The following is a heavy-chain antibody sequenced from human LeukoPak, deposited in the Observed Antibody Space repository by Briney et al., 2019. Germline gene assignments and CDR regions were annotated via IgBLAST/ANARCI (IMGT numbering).Heavy chain of an antibody. Sequence: SETLSLTCTVSGGSFRSNNFYWAWVRRPPGKGLEWIGSIYYSGNTYSNPSLKSRVTISEDTFKNQFSLKLKSVTAADTPVYYCVRGIDVMDRGLIFDHWGQGALVAVSS. D-gene: IGHD3-10*01. CDR1: GGSFRSNNFY. J-gene: IGHJ4*02. CDR2: IYYSGNT. V-gene: IGHV4-39*07. CDR3: VRGIDVMDRGLIFDH.